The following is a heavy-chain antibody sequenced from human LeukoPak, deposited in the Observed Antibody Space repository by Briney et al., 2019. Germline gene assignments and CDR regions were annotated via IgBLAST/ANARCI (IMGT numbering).Heavy chain of an antibody. V-gene: IGHV1-2*02. CDR3: ARVRRSGYSPYDAFDI. CDR2: INPNSGGT. Sequence: ASVKVSCKASGYTFTGYYMHWVRQAPGQGLEWMGWINPNSGGTNYAQKLQGRVTMTTDTSTSTAYMELRSLRSDDTAVYYCARVRRSGYSPYDAFDIWGQGTMVTVSS. CDR1: GYTFTGYY. J-gene: IGHJ3*02. D-gene: IGHD3-22*01.